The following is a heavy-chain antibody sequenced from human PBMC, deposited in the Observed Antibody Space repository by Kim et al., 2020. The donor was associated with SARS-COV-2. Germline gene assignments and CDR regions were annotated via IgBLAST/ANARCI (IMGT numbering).Heavy chain of an antibody. V-gene: IGHV4-39*02. CDR3: AREVVTSILKFDS. Sequence: SETLSLTCSVSGGSLSSTNYYWGWIRQPPGKGLEWVGSMSSTGTTYYNPSLESRVAISVDTSKMQFSLRLSSVTAADTAVYYCAREVVTSILKFDSGGRGPRVTVSS. CDR1: GGSLSSTNYY. D-gene: IGHD2-21*02. J-gene: IGHJ4*02. CDR2: MSSTGTT.